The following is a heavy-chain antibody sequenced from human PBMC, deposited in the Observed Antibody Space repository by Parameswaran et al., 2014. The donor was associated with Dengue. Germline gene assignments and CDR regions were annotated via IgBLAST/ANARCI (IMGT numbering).Heavy chain of an antibody. CDR2: MNPNSGNT. V-gene: IGHV1-8*01. J-gene: IGHJ3*02. CDR3: ASEGITMVRGVFDI. D-gene: IGHD3-10*01. Sequence: WVRQAPGQGLEWMGWMNPNSGNTGYAQKFQGRVTMTRNTSISTAYMELSSLRSEDTAVYYCASEGITMVRGVFDIWGQGTMVTVSS.